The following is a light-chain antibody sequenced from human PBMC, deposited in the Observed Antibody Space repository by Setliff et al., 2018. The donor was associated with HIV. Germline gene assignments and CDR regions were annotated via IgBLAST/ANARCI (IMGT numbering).Light chain of an antibody. CDR3: SSYAITNTLP. CDR1: SSDVGGYSH. CDR2: EVR. J-gene: IGLJ1*01. V-gene: IGLV2-14*01. Sequence: QSVLTQPASVSGSPGQSITISCTGTSSDVGGYSHVSWYQQHPGKAPKLIIYEVRNRPSGVSNCFSGSKSGNTASLTISGLQAEDEADYYCSSYAITNTLPFGTGTKVTGL.